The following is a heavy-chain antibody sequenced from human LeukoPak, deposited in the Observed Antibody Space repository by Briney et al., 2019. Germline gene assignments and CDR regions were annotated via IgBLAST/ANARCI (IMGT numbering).Heavy chain of an antibody. CDR3: ASLVRGDYAGYYFDY. CDR2: INWNGGST. Sequence: PGGSLRLSCAASGFTFDDYGMSWVRQAPGKGLEWVSGINWNGGSTGYADSVKGRFTISRDNAKNSLYLQMNSLRAEDTAVYYCASLVRGDYAGYYFDYWGQGTLVTVSS. CDR1: GFTFDDYG. V-gene: IGHV3-20*04. D-gene: IGHD4-17*01. J-gene: IGHJ4*02.